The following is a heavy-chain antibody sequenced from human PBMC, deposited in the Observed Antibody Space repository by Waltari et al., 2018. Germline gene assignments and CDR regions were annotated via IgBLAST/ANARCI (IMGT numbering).Heavy chain of an antibody. CDR2: IYHSGST. CDR3: AKSSSIWSVYFDY. CDR1: GYSISSGYY. Sequence: QLQLQESGPGLVKPSETLSLTCAVSGYSISSGYYWGWIRQPPGKGLEWIGSIYHSGSTYYNPSLKSRVTISVDTSKNQFSLKLSSVTAADTAVYYCAKSSSIWSVYFDYWGQGTLVTVSS. J-gene: IGHJ4*02. V-gene: IGHV4-38-2*01. D-gene: IGHD6-6*01.